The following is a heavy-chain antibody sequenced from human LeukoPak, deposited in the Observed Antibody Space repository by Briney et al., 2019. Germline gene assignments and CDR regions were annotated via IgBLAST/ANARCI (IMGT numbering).Heavy chain of an antibody. V-gene: IGHV1-46*01. Sequence: GSSVKVSCKASGGTFSSYAISWVRQAPGQGLEWMGIINPNGGSTGHAQTFQGRVAMTRDTSTSTVHMELSSLRSEDTAVYYCARERGGHYYDYWGQGTLVTVSS. D-gene: IGHD3-16*01. CDR3: ARERGGHYYDY. CDR1: GGTFSSYA. J-gene: IGHJ4*02. CDR2: INPNGGST.